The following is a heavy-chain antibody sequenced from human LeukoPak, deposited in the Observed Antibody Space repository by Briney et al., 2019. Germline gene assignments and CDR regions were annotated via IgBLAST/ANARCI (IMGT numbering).Heavy chain of an antibody. D-gene: IGHD3-16*01. Sequence: GGSLRLSCAASGFTFSSYSMNWVRQAPGKGLEWVSSISSSGAYVYFADSLKGRFTISRDNTKNSLYLQMNSLRAEDTAVYYCARADTLGGYYFDNWGQGTLVTVSS. CDR3: ARADTLGGYYFDN. CDR1: GFTFSSYS. V-gene: IGHV3-21*01. CDR2: ISSSGAYV. J-gene: IGHJ4*02.